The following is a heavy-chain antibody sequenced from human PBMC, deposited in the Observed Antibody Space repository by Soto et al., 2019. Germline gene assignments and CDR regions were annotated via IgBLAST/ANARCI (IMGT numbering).Heavy chain of an antibody. CDR1: GFTFDDYA. Sequence: GGSLRLSCAASGFTFDDYAMHWVRQAPGKGLEWVSGISWNSGSIGYADSVKGRFTISRDNAKNSLYLQMNSLRAEDTALYYCAKPAADFNYYYYMDVWGKGTTVTVSS. CDR2: ISWNSGSI. D-gene: IGHD2-2*01. V-gene: IGHV3-9*01. CDR3: AKPAADFNYYYYMDV. J-gene: IGHJ6*03.